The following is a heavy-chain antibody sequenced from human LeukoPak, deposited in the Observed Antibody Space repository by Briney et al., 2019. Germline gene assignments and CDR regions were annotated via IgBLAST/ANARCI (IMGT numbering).Heavy chain of an antibody. D-gene: IGHD3-9*01. J-gene: IGHJ4*02. CDR2: MRHDGSQK. CDR3: AKWALQYDILTAGFFDY. CDR1: GFPLSTYG. Sequence: PGGSLRLSCAVSGFPLSTYGMHWVRQGPGKGVEWVAIMRHDGSQKYHADSVKGRFIISRDNSKNTLYLQMNSLRAEDTAVYFCAKWALQYDILTAGFFDYWGQGALVSVSS. V-gene: IGHV3-30*02.